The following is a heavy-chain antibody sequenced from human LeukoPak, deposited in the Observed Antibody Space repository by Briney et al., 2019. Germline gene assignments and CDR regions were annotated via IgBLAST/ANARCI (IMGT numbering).Heavy chain of an antibody. CDR3: AISRWSGYCSA. CDR2: ISTDGTIS. CDR1: GFTFSSYW. J-gene: IGHJ4*02. D-gene: IGHD3-3*01. Sequence: GGSLRLSCAASGFTFSSYWMHWVRQAPGKGLEWVSCISTDGTISAYADSVKGRFIISRDNAKDTLYLQMHSLRADDTAMYYCAISRWSGYCSAWGQGTLVTVSS. V-gene: IGHV3-74*01.